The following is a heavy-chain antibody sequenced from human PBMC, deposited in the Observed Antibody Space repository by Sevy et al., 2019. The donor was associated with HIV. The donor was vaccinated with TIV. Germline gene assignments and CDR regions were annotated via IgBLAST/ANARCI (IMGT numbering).Heavy chain of an antibody. Sequence: GGSLRLSCTASGFTFGDYAMSWFRQAPGKGLEWVGFIRSKAYGGTTEYAASVKGRFTISRDDSKSIAYLQMNSLKTEDTGVYYCTRDRSYDILTGYSWTYYYYGMDVWGQGTTVTVSS. J-gene: IGHJ6*02. CDR1: GFTFGDYA. CDR2: IRSKAYGGTT. D-gene: IGHD3-9*01. CDR3: TRDRSYDILTGYSWTYYYYGMDV. V-gene: IGHV3-49*03.